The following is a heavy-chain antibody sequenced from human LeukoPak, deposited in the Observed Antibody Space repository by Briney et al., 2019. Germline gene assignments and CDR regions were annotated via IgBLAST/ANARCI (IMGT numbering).Heavy chain of an antibody. D-gene: IGHD3-22*01. V-gene: IGHV5-51*01. CDR1: GYSFTSYW. Sequence: AGESLKITCQGSGYSFTSYWIAWVRQMPGKGPEWMGIIYPHDSDARYNPSFQGQVTISADKSINTAYLQLSNLRASDTAMFYCARHRTMYDSKSSFDYWGQGTLVTVSS. CDR2: IYPHDSDA. CDR3: ARHRTMYDSKSSFDY. J-gene: IGHJ4*02.